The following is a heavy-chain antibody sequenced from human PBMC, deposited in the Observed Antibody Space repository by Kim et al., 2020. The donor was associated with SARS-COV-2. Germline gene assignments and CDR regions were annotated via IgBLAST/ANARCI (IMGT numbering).Heavy chain of an antibody. CDR1: GGTFSSYA. V-gene: IGHV1-69*13. CDR3: ARVEAIFGVARYGMDV. J-gene: IGHJ6*02. Sequence: SVKVSCKASGGTFSSYAISWVRQAPGQGLEWMGGIIPIFGTANYAQKFQGRVTITADESTSTAYMELSSLRSEDTAVYYCARVEAIFGVARYGMDVWGQGTTVTVSS. CDR2: IIPIFGTA. D-gene: IGHD3-3*01.